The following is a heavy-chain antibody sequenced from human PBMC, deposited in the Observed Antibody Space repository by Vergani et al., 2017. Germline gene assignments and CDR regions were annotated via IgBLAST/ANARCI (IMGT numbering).Heavy chain of an antibody. Sequence: EVQLEQSGAAVKKPGESLEISCKGSGYSFSRNWIAWVRERPGQGLEWMGMIYPGDSQIRSSLSFQGRVTISADKSISTAYLQWYSLQASDTAMYYCARLGDGYYYHGFDIWGQGTAVTLF. CDR3: ARLGDGYYYHGFDI. D-gene: IGHD3-3*01. V-gene: IGHV5-51*03. CDR1: GYSFSRNW. CDR2: IYPGDSQI. J-gene: IGHJ3*02.